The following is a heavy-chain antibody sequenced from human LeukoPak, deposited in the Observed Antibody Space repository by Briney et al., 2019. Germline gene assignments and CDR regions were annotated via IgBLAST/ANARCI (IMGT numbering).Heavy chain of an antibody. J-gene: IGHJ4*02. D-gene: IGHD3-22*01. CDR3: ARAGDYYSTGDC. CDR1: GFTISDHY. V-gene: IGHV3-72*01. CDR2: SRNMANRYTT. Sequence: PGGSLRLSCAASGFTISDHYMDWVRQAPGKGLEWVGRSRNMANRYTTEYAASVKGRFTISRDDSNNSLYLQMSSLKTDDTAVYYCARAGDYYSTGDCWGQGTLVTVSS.